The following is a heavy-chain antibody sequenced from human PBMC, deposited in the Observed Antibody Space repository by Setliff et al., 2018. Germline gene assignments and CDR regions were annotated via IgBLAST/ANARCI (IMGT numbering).Heavy chain of an antibody. CDR1: GYIFTDYG. CDR3: ARINIYVSSGYYYAPDL. V-gene: IGHV1-18*01. D-gene: IGHD3-22*01. CDR2: ISPHNGKT. Sequence: ASVKVSCKASGYIFTDYGVSWVRQAPGQGLEWVGWISPHNGKTYYAPKFQDRITMTTDTSTSTAYLEFKSLRSDDTAVYYCARINIYVSSGYYYAPDLWGQGTLVTVSS. J-gene: IGHJ5*02.